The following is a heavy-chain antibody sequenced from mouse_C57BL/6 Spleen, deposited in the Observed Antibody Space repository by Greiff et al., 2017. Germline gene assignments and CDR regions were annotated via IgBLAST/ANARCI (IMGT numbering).Heavy chain of an antibody. Sequence: EVQLQHSGPELVKPGASVKISCKASGYTFTDYYMNWVKQSHGKSLEWIGDINPNNGGTSYNQKFKGKATSTVDKSYSTAYMELRSLTSEDSSVYYCASVKSNHYYAMDYWGQGTSVTVSS. CDR1: GYTFTDYY. J-gene: IGHJ4*01. D-gene: IGHD2-5*01. V-gene: IGHV1-26*01. CDR2: INPNNGGT. CDR3: ASVKSNHYYAMDY.